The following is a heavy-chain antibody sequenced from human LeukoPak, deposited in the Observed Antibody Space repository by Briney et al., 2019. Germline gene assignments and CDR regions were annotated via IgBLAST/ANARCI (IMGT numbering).Heavy chain of an antibody. V-gene: IGHV7-4-1*01. J-gene: IGHJ4*02. D-gene: IGHD4-11*01. CDR3: ARTVTTRLFYFDY. CDR2: INTKTEKT. Sequence: EASVKVSCKASGYSFNKYAMNWVRQVPGKGLEWMGWINTKTEKTTYAQAFTGRFVFSLDTSVSTAYLQIDSLQADDTAVYYCARTVTTRLFYFDYWGQGTLVTVSS. CDR1: GYSFNKYA.